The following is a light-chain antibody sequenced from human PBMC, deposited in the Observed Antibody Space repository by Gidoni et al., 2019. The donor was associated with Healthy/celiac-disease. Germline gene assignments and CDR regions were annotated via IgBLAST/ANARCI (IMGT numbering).Light chain of an antibody. Sequence: SYELTQPPSVSVSPGQTASITCSGDKLGDKYASWYQQKPGQSPVLVIYQDSKRPSGIPERFSGSNSGNTATLTISGTQAMDEADYYCQAWDSSTGVFRTGTKVTVL. J-gene: IGLJ1*01. CDR3: QAWDSSTGV. CDR1: KLGDKY. CDR2: QDS. V-gene: IGLV3-1*01.